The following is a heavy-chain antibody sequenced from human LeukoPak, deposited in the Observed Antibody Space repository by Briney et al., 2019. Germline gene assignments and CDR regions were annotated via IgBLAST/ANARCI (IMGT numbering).Heavy chain of an antibody. V-gene: IGHV3-23*01. Sequence: GGSLRLSCAASGFTFSSYAMSWVRQAPGKGLEWGSAISGSGGSTYYADSVKGRFTISRDNSKNTLYLQMNSLRAEDTAVYYCAKKGDYVWGSYRFDYWGQGTLVTVSS. J-gene: IGHJ4*02. CDR1: GFTFSSYA. CDR3: AKKGDYVWGSYRFDY. CDR2: ISGSGGST. D-gene: IGHD3-16*02.